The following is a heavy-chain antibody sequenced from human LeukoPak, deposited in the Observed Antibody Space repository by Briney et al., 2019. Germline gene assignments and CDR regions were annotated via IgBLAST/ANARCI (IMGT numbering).Heavy chain of an antibody. J-gene: IGHJ4*02. Sequence: GAPVKVSCKASGYIFTGYFMHWVRQAPGQGLEWMGWINPNSGGANYAQKFQGRVTMTRDTSISTAYMELSSLRSDDTAVYYCARDGNLDYWGQGTLVTVSS. CDR3: ARDGNLDY. CDR2: INPNSGGA. V-gene: IGHV1-2*02. CDR1: GYIFTGYF. D-gene: IGHD1-14*01.